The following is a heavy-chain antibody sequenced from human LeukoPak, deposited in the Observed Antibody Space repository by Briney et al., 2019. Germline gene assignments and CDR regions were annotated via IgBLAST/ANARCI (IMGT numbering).Heavy chain of an antibody. J-gene: IGHJ5*02. D-gene: IGHD6-13*01. V-gene: IGHV4-39*07. CDR2: IYYSGNT. CDR1: GGSISSSSYY. Sequence: SETLSLTCTVSGGSISSSSYYWSWIRQPPGKGLEWIGSIYYSGNTYYNPSLKSRVTISVDTSKNQFSLKLSSVTAADTAVYYCARGSGRYSSRWFDPWGQGTLVTVSS. CDR3: ARGSGRYSSRWFDP.